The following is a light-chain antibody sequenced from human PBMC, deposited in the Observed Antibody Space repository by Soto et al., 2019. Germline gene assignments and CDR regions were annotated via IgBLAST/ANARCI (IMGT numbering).Light chain of an antibody. Sequence: DIQMTQSPSSLSASVGEGAIITWQANHDISSYLNWYQHKPGKAPKLLIYDASILEAGVPSRFSGSGSGTDFTFTISSLQPEDVATYYCQKCDYLPIFGPGTTVDFK. V-gene: IGKV1-33*01. J-gene: IGKJ3*01. CDR2: DAS. CDR1: HDISSY. CDR3: QKCDYLPI.